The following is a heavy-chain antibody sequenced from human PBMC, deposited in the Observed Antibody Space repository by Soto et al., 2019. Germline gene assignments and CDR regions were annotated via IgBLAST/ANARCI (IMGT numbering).Heavy chain of an antibody. J-gene: IGHJ6*02. CDR1: GFTFSSYG. CDR2: ISYDGSDK. CDR3: AQDRSSRRYYYYTMDV. Sequence: QVQVVESGGGVVQPGRSLRLSCAASGFTFSSYGMHWVRQAPGKGLEWVAVISYDGSDKYYADSVKGRFTISRDNSKNTLYLQMNSLRAEDTAVYFCAQDRSSRRYYYYTMDVWGQGTTVTVSS. V-gene: IGHV3-30*18. D-gene: IGHD6-13*01.